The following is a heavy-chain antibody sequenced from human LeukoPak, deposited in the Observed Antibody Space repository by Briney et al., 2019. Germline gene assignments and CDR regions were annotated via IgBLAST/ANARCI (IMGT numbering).Heavy chain of an antibody. CDR1: GFSVSSSGLA. CDR3: AHLTTSAFHYDF. J-gene: IGHJ4*02. V-gene: IGHV2-5*01. CDR2: IYWNDDD. Sequence: ESGPTLVNPTETLTLTCTCSGFSVSSSGLAVGWIRQPPGKALEWLGHIYWNDDDRYSTSLKSRLTITRDTSENQVVLTMTNMDPVDTATYYCAHLTTSAFHYDFWGQGALVTVSS. D-gene: IGHD1-1*01.